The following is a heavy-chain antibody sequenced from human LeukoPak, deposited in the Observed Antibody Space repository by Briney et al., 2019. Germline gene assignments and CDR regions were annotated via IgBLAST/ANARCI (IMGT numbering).Heavy chain of an antibody. J-gene: IGHJ4*02. CDR3: ASLQKSTTGTQNDY. CDR1: GYTFTGYY. Sequence: ASVKVSCKASGYTFTGYYIHWVRQAPGQGLEWMGWINPNSGGTNYAQNFQGRVTMTRDTSISTAYMELSSLTFDDTAMYYCASLQKSTTGTQNDYWGQGTLVTVSS. V-gene: IGHV1-2*02. D-gene: IGHD4-11*01. CDR2: INPNSGGT.